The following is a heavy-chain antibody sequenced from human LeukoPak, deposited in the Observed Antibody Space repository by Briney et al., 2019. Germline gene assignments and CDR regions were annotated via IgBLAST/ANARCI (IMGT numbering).Heavy chain of an antibody. CDR2: IYYSGST. J-gene: IGHJ4*02. V-gene: IGHV4-59*08. D-gene: IGHD3-10*01. Sequence: SETLSLTCTVSGDSISSYYWSWIRQPPGKGLEWIGYIYYSGSTIYNPSLKSRVTISVDTSKNQFSLKLSSVTAADTAVYYCARAMVRGAKGYWGQGTLVTVSS. CDR3: ARAMVRGAKGY. CDR1: GDSISSYY.